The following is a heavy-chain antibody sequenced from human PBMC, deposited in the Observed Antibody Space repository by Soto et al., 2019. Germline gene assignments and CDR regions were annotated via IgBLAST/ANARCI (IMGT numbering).Heavy chain of an antibody. Sequence: PSETLSLTCAVSGGSISSGGYSWSWIRQPPGKGLEWIGYIYHSGSTYYNTSLKSRVTISVDRSKNQLSLKLSYVTAADTAVYYCARVPDRWGQGTLVTVSS. CDR3: ARVPDR. V-gene: IGHV4-30-2*01. J-gene: IGHJ5*02. CDR2: IYHSGST. D-gene: IGHD2-2*01. CDR1: GGSISSGGYS.